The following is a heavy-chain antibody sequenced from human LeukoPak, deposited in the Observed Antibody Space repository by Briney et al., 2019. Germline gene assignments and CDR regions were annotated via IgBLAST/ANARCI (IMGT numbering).Heavy chain of an antibody. J-gene: IGHJ5*02. CDR3: AKDSSSWYDNWFDP. Sequence: GGSLRLSCATSEFTFSSYWMNWVRQAPGKGLEWVANIKQDGSEKYYADSVKGRFTISRDNSKNTLYLQMSSLRAEDTAVYYCAKDSSSWYDNWFDPWGQGTLVTVSS. CDR1: EFTFSSYW. V-gene: IGHV3-7*01. CDR2: IKQDGSEK. D-gene: IGHD6-13*01.